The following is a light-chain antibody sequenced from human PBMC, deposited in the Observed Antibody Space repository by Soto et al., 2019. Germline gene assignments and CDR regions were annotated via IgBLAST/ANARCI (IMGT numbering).Light chain of an antibody. J-gene: IGLJ2*01. CDR1: SSDVGGYNY. V-gene: IGLV2-14*01. Sequence: QSALTQPASVSGSPGQSITISCTGTSSDVGGYNYVSWYQQHPGKAPKLMIYEVSNRPSGVSNRFSGSKSGNTASLTISGLQAEDEADYYCSSYTSRSTRFAVVFGGGTKLTVL. CDR3: SSYTSRSTRFAVV. CDR2: EVS.